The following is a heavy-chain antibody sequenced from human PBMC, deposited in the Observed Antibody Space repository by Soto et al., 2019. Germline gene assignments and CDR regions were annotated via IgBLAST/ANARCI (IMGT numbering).Heavy chain of an antibody. V-gene: IGHV1-18*04. D-gene: IGHD2-8*01. Sequence: ASVKVSCKASGYTFTSYGISWVRQAPGQGLEWMGWISDYTCNKNYAQKLQGRVTMTTDTSTSTAYMELRSLRSDDTAVYYCARGGTYCTNGVCYTNTPRVWFDPWGQGTLVTVSS. CDR2: ISDYTCNK. CDR3: ARGGTYCTNGVCYTNTPRVWFDP. J-gene: IGHJ5*02. CDR1: GYTFTSYG.